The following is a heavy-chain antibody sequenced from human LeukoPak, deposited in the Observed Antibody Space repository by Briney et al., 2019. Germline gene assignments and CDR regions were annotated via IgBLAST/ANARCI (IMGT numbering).Heavy chain of an antibody. CDR1: GFTFSSYG. Sequence: GRSLRLSCAASGFTFSSYGMHWVRQAPGKGLEWVAVIWYDGSNKYYADSVKGRFTISRDNSKNTLYLQMNSLRAEDTAVYYCARDRGFYDSSGYLDYWGQGTLVTVSS. CDR2: IWYDGSNK. V-gene: IGHV3-33*01. D-gene: IGHD3-22*01. CDR3: ARDRGFYDSSGYLDY. J-gene: IGHJ4*02.